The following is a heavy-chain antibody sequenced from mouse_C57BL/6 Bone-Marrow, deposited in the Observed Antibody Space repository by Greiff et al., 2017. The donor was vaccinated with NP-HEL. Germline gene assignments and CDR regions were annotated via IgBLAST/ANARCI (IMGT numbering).Heavy chain of an antibody. CDR2: IYWDDAQ. D-gene: IGHD2-3*01. Sequence: QVTLKVSGPGILQSSQSLSLTCSFSGFSLSTSGMGVSWIRQPSGKGLEWLAHIYWDDAQRYNPSLKSRLTHSKDTSRNQVVLKITSVDTADTATYYCARRWLLFPYYYAMDDWGKGTSVTVSS. CDR1: GFSLSTSGMG. V-gene: IGHV8-12*01. J-gene: IGHJ4*01. CDR3: ARRWLLFPYYYAMDD.